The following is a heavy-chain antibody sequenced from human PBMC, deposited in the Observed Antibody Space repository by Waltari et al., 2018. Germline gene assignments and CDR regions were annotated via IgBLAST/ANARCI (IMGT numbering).Heavy chain of an antibody. J-gene: IGHJ3*02. Sequence: EVQLVESGGGLVQPGESLRLSCAASGFTFSTYNMNWVRQAPGKGLEWVSYIRSSTTTYYADYVKGRFTISRDNAKNSLYLQMNSLRAEDTALYYCARGRDGYIQDVFDIWGQGTMVSVSS. CDR3: ARGRDGYIQDVFDI. V-gene: IGHV3-48*01. D-gene: IGHD5-12*01. CDR2: IRSSTTT. CDR1: GFTFSTYN.